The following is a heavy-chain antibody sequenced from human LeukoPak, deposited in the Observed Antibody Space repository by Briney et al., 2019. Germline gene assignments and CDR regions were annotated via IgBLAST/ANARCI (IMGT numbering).Heavy chain of an antibody. J-gene: IGHJ5*02. Sequence: ASVKVSCKASGYTFTSYDINWVRQATGQGLEWMGWMNPNSGSTGYAQKFQGRVTITRNTSISTAYMELSSLRSEDTAVYYCARGDCSSTSCSKSGYWFDPWGQGTLVTVSS. CDR3: ARGDCSSTSCSKSGYWFDP. CDR1: GYTFTSYD. D-gene: IGHD2-2*01. CDR2: MNPNSGST. V-gene: IGHV1-8*03.